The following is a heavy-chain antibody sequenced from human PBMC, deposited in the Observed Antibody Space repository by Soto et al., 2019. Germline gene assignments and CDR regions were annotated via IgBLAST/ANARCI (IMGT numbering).Heavy chain of an antibody. Sequence: QITLKESGPTLVKPTQTLTLTCTCSGFSLSTSGVGVAWIRQPPGKALEWLALIYWDDDKRYSPSLKSRLTIPKDPSNTQVVLTMTNMEPVDTATYYGAHGPQYSGSYRFDYWGQGTLVTVSS. J-gene: IGHJ4*02. CDR2: IYWDDDK. CDR1: GFSLSTSGVG. V-gene: IGHV2-5*02. CDR3: AHGPQYSGSYRFDY. D-gene: IGHD1-26*01.